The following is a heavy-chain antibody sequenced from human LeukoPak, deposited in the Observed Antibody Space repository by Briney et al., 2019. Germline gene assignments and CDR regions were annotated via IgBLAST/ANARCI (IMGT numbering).Heavy chain of an antibody. CDR2: INPKSGGT. CDR1: GYTFSDYS. D-gene: IGHD3-10*01. J-gene: IGHJ5*02. CDR3: ARRVIMVQGVVSDWFDP. V-gene: IGHV1-2*02. Sequence: ASVKVSCKASGYTFSDYSMHWVRQAPGQGLEWMGWINPKSGGTNYAQKFKGRVTMTRDTSISTAYMELSRLRSDDTAVYYCARRVIMVQGVVSDWFDPWGQGTLVTVSS.